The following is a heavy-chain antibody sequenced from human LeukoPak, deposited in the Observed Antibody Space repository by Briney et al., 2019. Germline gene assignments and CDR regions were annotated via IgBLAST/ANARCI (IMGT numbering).Heavy chain of an antibody. CDR1: GFTFSSYG. CDR3: AKDRFGELLYYFDY. Sequence: GGSLTLSCAASGFTFSSYGMHWVRQAPGKGLEWVAVISYDGSNKYYAHSVQGRLTISRDNSKNTPYLQMNSLRAEDTAVYYCAKDRFGELLYYFDYWGQGTLVTVSS. V-gene: IGHV3-30*18. J-gene: IGHJ4*02. CDR2: ISYDGSNK. D-gene: IGHD3-10*01.